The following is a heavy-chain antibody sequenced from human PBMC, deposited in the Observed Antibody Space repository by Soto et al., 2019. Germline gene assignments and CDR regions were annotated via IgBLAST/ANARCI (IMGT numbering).Heavy chain of an antibody. D-gene: IGHD6-6*01. Sequence: QVQLQESGPGLVKPSETLSLTCTVSGGSISSYYWSWIRQPPGKGLEWIGYIYYSGSTNYNPSLKSRVTISVDTSKNQFSLKLSSVTAADTAVYYCARAPRIAARPDYWGHGTLVTVSS. CDR1: GGSISSYY. V-gene: IGHV4-59*01. J-gene: IGHJ4*01. CDR2: IYYSGST. CDR3: ARAPRIAARPDY.